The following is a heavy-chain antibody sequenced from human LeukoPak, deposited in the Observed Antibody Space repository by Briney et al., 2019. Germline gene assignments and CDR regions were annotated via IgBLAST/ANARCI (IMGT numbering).Heavy chain of an antibody. CDR3: ARGLLEPHAFNI. Sequence: NPSETLSLTCTVSGGSISNYYWSWIRQPPGKGLEWIGYIFYSGSTKYNPSLKSRVTISVDTSKNQFSLKLSSVTAADTAVYYCARGLLEPHAFNIWGQGTMVTVSS. D-gene: IGHD1-1*01. CDR2: IFYSGST. J-gene: IGHJ3*02. V-gene: IGHV4-59*01. CDR1: GGSISNYY.